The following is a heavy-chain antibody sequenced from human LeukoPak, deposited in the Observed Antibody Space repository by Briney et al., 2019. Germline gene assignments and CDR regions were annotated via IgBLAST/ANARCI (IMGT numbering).Heavy chain of an antibody. J-gene: IGHJ5*02. CDR2: IYHSGST. D-gene: IGHD6-6*01. CDR3: AREVYGRLNWFDP. V-gene: IGHV4-4*02. Sequence: SETLSLTCAVSGGSISSSNWWSWVRQPPGKGLEWIGEIYHSGSTNYNPSLKSRVTISVDKSKNQFSLKLSSVTAADTAVYYCAREVYGRLNWFDPWGQGTLVTVSS. CDR1: GGSISSSNW.